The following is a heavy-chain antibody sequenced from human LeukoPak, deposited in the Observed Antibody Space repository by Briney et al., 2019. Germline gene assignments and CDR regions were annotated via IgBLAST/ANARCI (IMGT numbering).Heavy chain of an antibody. V-gene: IGHV3-30*04. D-gene: IGHD3-10*01. J-gene: IGHJ4*02. Sequence: GGSLRLSCAASGFTFSNSAMHWVRQAPGKGLEWVAVISYDASNKYYADSVKGRFTISRDNSKNTLYLQMNSLRAEDTAVYYCASGGYYGSGSYDWFDYWGQGTLVTVSS. CDR2: ISYDASNK. CDR1: GFTFSNSA. CDR3: ASGGYYGSGSYDWFDY.